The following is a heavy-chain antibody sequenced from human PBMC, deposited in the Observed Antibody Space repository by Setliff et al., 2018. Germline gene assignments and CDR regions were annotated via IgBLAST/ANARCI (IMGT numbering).Heavy chain of an antibody. CDR2: IKRKTDGETT. J-gene: IGHJ6*03. Sequence: GGSLRLSCAASGFTFNNAWMSWVRQAPGKGLEWVGRIKRKTDGETTDYAAPVKGRFIISRDDSKRTLYLQMISLKNEDTALYYCMSTPSGTYSTYYYYYNMDVWGKGTQVTVSS. D-gene: IGHD3-10*01. V-gene: IGHV3-15*01. CDR3: MSTPSGTYSTYYYYYNMDV. CDR1: GFTFNNAW.